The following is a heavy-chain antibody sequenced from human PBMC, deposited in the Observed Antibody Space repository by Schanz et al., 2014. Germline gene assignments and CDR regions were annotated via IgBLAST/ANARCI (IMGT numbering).Heavy chain of an antibody. V-gene: IGHV1-18*01. Sequence: QVQVVQSGAEVKKPGASVKVSCKASGYTFTSYGINWVRQATGQGLEWMGWMNPNSGNTGYAQKLQGRVTLTTDTSTSTAYMELRNLRSDDTAVYYCARAKRFGDMDVWGQGTTVTVSS. CDR2: MNPNSGNT. J-gene: IGHJ6*02. D-gene: IGHD3-10*01. CDR1: GYTFTSYG. CDR3: ARAKRFGDMDV.